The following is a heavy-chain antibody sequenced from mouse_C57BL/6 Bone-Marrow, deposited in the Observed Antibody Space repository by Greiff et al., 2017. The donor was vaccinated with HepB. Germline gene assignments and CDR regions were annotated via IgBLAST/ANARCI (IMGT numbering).Heavy chain of an antibody. D-gene: IGHD4-1*01. CDR2: IDPSDSYT. V-gene: IGHV1-50*01. J-gene: IGHJ2*01. Sequence: VQLQQSGAELVKPGASVKLSCKASGYTFTSYWMQWVKQRPGQGLEWIGEIDPSDSYTNYNQKFKGKATLTVDTSSSTAYMQRSSLTSEDSAVYYCAIPGISFDYWGQGTTLTVSS. CDR1: GYTFTSYW. CDR3: AIPGISFDY.